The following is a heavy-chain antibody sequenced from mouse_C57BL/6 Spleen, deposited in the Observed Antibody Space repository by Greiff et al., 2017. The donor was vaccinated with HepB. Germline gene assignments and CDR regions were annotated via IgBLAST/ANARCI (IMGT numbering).Heavy chain of an antibody. CDR3: TRKGQLRLRGSWFAY. CDR1: GYTFTDYE. Sequence: QVQLQQSGAELVRPGASVTLSCKASGYTFTDYEMHWVKQTPVHGLEWIGAIDPETGGTAYNQKFKGKAILTADKSSSTAYMELRSLTSEDSAVYYCTRKGQLRLRGSWFAYWGQGTLVTVSA. J-gene: IGHJ3*01. V-gene: IGHV1-15*01. CDR2: IDPETGGT. D-gene: IGHD3-2*02.